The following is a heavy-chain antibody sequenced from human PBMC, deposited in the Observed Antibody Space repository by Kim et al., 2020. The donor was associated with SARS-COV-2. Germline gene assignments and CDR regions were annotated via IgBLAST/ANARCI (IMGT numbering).Heavy chain of an antibody. J-gene: IGHJ4*02. V-gene: IGHV1-46*01. CDR2: INPSGGST. CDR3: ARGGGYCSSTSCPYFDY. CDR1: GYTFTSYY. Sequence: ASVKVSCKASGYTFTSYYMHWVRQAPGQGLEWMGIINPSGGSTSYAQKFQGRVTMTRDTSTSTVYMELSSLRSEDTAVYYCARGGGYCSSTSCPYFDYWGQGTLVTVSS. D-gene: IGHD2-2*03.